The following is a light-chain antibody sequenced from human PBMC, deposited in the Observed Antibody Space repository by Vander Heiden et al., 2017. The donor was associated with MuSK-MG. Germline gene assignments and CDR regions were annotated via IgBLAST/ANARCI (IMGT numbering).Light chain of an antibody. J-gene: IGKJ5*01. CDR3: QQSYSSPFT. V-gene: IGKV1-39*01. Sequence: DIQLSQSSSYMSASVGDRVTITCRASQSISSYLKWYQQKTGKAPKCLIDASSSLQSRVPSSFSGSGSGTDFTLTISSLQPEDFATYYCQQSYSSPFTFGHGTRLDIK. CDR1: QSISSY. CDR2: ASS.